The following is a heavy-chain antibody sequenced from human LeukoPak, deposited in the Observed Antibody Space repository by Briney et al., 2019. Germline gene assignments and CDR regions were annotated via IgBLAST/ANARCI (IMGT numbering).Heavy chain of an antibody. CDR3: ARLGPTVVPAY. D-gene: IGHD4-23*01. CDR2: INPSGGT. J-gene: IGHJ4*02. V-gene: IGHV4-34*01. CDR1: GGSFSGYF. Sequence: PSETLSPTCVAYGGSFSGYFWSWIRQPPGKGLEWIGEINPSGGTGNNPSLKSRVTISKDPSKNQLSLKLTSVTAADTAVYYCARLGPTVVPAYWGQGTLVTVSS.